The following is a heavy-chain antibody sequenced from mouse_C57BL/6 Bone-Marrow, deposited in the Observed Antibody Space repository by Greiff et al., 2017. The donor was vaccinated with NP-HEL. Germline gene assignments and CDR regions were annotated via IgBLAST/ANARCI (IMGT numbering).Heavy chain of an antibody. J-gene: IGHJ3*01. CDR3: ARRYYGSSHVFAY. Sequence: VQLQQSGAELMKPGASVKLSCKATGYTFTGYWIEWVKQRPGHGLEWIGEILPGSGSTNYNEKFKGKATFTADTYSNTAYMQLSSLTTEDSAIYYCARRYYGSSHVFAYWGQGTLVTVSA. CDR2: ILPGSGST. D-gene: IGHD1-1*01. V-gene: IGHV1-9*01. CDR1: GYTFTGYW.